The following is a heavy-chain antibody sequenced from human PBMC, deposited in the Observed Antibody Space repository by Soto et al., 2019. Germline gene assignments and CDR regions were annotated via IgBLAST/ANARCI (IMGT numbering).Heavy chain of an antibody. CDR2: ISWNSGSI. V-gene: IGHV3-9*01. CDR1: GFTFDDYA. D-gene: IGHD4-17*01. J-gene: IGHJ4*02. CDR3: AKDKLRLLYYFDS. Sequence: GGSLRLSCAASGFTFDDYAMHWVRQAPGKGLEWVSGISWNSGSIGYADSVKGRFTISRDNAKNSLYLQMNSLRAEDTALYYCAKDKLRLLYYFDSWGQGTLVTVSS.